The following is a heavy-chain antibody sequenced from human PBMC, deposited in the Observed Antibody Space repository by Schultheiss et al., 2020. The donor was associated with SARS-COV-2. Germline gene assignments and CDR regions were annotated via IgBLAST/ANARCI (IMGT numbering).Heavy chain of an antibody. D-gene: IGHD3-22*01. CDR1: GFTFITYG. CDR2: ISYDGTKK. CDR3: ARHRDHYDSSGYEFDP. Sequence: GASLKISCAASGFTFITYGMHWVRQAPGKGLEWVSVISYDGTKKYYADSVKGRFTISKDNTKNSLYLQMNSLRAEDTAVYYCARHRDHYDSSGYEFDPWGQGTLVTVSS. V-gene: IGHV3-30*03. J-gene: IGHJ5*02.